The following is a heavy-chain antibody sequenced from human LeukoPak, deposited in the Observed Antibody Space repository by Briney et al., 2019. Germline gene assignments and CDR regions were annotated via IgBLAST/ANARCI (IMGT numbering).Heavy chain of an antibody. J-gene: IGHJ4*02. CDR3: ARPSSGSYRTPLGH. CDR2: IWYDGTNK. Sequence: GKSLRLSCVGSGFSFNAYGIHWVRQGPGKGLEWVALIWYDGTNKYYEDSVKGRFTISRDNSKNTVYLRMGSLRAEDTAVYYCARPSSGSYRTPLGHWGQGTLVTVSS. V-gene: IGHV3-33*01. D-gene: IGHD1-26*01. CDR1: GFSFNAYG.